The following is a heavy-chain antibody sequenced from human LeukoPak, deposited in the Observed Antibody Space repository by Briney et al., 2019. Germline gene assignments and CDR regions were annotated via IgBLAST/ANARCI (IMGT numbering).Heavy chain of an antibody. Sequence: SETLSLTCAVYGGSFSGYYWSWIRQPPGKGLEWIGSIYYSGSTYYNPSLKSRVTISVDTSKNQFSLKLSSVTAAHTAVYYCAIGYSSSSGIDYWGQGTLVTVSS. CDR2: IYYSGST. V-gene: IGHV4-34*01. D-gene: IGHD6-6*01. J-gene: IGHJ4*02. CDR1: GGSFSGYY. CDR3: AIGYSSSSGIDY.